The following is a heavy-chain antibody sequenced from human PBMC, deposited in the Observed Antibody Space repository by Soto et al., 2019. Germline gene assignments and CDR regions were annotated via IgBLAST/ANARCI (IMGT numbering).Heavy chain of an antibody. Sequence: LSLTCTVSGGSISSSSYYWGWIRQPPGKGLEWIGSIYYSGSTYYNPSLKSRVTISVDTSKNQFSLKLSSVTAADPAVYYRATKVVTPNYYYYGMDVWGQGTTVTVSS. CDR3: ATKVVTPNYYYYGMDV. V-gene: IGHV4-39*01. J-gene: IGHJ6*02. CDR2: IYYSGST. D-gene: IGHD2-21*02. CDR1: GGSISSSSYY.